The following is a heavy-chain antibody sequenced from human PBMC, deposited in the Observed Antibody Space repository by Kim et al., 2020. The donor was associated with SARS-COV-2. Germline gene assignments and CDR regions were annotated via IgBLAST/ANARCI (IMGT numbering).Heavy chain of an antibody. J-gene: IGHJ5*02. D-gene: IGHD2-15*01. CDR3: ARDNCSGGSCYSYWFDP. Sequence: SETLSLTCAVSGGSISSGGYSWSWIRQPPGKGLEWIGYIYHSGSTYYNPSLKSRVTISVDRSKNQFSLKLSSVTAADTAVYYCARDNCSGGSCYSYWFDP. V-gene: IGHV4-30-2*01. CDR1: GGSISSGGYS. CDR2: IYHSGST.